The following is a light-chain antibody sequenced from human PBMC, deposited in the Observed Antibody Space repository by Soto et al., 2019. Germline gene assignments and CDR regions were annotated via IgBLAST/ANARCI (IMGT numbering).Light chain of an antibody. CDR1: QSVRSN. J-gene: IGKJ1*01. V-gene: IGKV3-15*01. CDR3: QQYNNFWT. Sequence: EIVMTQSTATVSVSPGERATLSCRASQSVRSNLAWYQQKPGQAPRLLIYGASTRATGIPARFSGSGSGTEFTLTISSLQSEDFAVYYCQQYNNFWTFGQGTKVEIK. CDR2: GAS.